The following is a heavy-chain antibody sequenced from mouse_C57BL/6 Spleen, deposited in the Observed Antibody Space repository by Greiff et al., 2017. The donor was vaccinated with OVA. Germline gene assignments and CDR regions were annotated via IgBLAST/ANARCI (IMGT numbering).Heavy chain of an antibody. CDR3: ATEVTTVDWYFDV. Sequence: QVQLKESGAELVKPGASVKISCKASGYAFSSYWMNWVKQRPGKGLEWIGQIYPGDGDTNYNGKFKGKATLTADKSSSTAYMQLSSLTSEDSAVYFCATEVTTVDWYFDVWGTGTTVTVSS. CDR2: IYPGDGDT. D-gene: IGHD1-1*01. V-gene: IGHV1-80*01. J-gene: IGHJ1*03. CDR1: GYAFSSYW.